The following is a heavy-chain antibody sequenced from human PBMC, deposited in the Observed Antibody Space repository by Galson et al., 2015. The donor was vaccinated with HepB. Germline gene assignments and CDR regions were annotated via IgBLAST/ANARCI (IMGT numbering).Heavy chain of an antibody. V-gene: IGHV3-7*03. CDR1: GFTFSSYW. D-gene: IGHD3-10*01. Sequence: LRLSCAASGFTFSSYWMSWVRQAPGKGLEWVANIKQDGSEKYYVDSVKGRFTISRDNAKNSLYLQMNSLRAEDTAVYYCARGGLLWFGLIGRMDVWGQGTTVTVSS. J-gene: IGHJ6*02. CDR3: ARGGLLWFGLIGRMDV. CDR2: IKQDGSEK.